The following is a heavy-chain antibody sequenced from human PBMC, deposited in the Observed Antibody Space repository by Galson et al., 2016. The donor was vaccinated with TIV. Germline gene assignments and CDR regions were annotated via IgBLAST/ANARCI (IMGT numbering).Heavy chain of an antibody. CDR3: ARATPSVFGIIMTPDS. CDR1: GDSVSSNSAA. CDR2: TFYRSKWYN. V-gene: IGHV6-1*01. Sequence: CAISGDSVSSNSAAWNWLRQSPSRGLEWLGRTFYRSKWYNDYAPSVKSRITINPDTSKNQFSLQLNSVTPEDTAVYYCARATPSVFGIIMTPDSWGQGTLVTVSS. J-gene: IGHJ4*02. D-gene: IGHD3-16*01.